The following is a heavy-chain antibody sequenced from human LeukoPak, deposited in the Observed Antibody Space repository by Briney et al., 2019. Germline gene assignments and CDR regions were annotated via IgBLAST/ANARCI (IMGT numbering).Heavy chain of an antibody. D-gene: IGHD3-16*01. CDR1: GYTLTELS. CDR3: ATLWGEPTGGLYYFDY. J-gene: IGHJ4*02. Sequence: GASVKVSCKVSGYTLTELSMHWVRQAPGKGLEWMGGFDPEDGETIYAQKFQGRVTMTEDTSTDTAYMELSSLRSEDTAVYYCATLWGEPTGGLYYFDYWGQGTLVTVYS. V-gene: IGHV1-24*01. CDR2: FDPEDGET.